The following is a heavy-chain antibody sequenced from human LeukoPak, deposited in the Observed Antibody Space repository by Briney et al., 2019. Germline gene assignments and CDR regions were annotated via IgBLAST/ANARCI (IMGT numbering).Heavy chain of an antibody. D-gene: IGHD7-27*01. CDR3: AKVPWGATFDY. Sequence: HPGGSLRLSCAASGLTFNSYDMSWVRQAPGKGLEWVSAISGSGGSTYYADSVEGRFTISRDNSKNTLYLQMNSLRAEDTAVYYCAKVPWGATFDYWGQGNLVTVSS. J-gene: IGHJ4*02. V-gene: IGHV3-23*01. CDR2: ISGSGGST. CDR1: GLTFNSYD.